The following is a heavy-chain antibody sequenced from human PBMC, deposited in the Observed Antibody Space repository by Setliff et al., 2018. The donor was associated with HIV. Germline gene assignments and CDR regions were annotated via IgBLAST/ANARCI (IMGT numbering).Heavy chain of an antibody. V-gene: IGHV4-61*09. J-gene: IGHJ5*02. CDR1: GGSISSGGYF. Sequence: SETLSLTCTVSGGSISSGGYFWSWIRQPAGKGLEWIGHIYTSGRTNYNPSLKSRVTISVDTSKNQFSLKLTSVTAADTAVYYCARYGFCYDTRGYPGTRWFDPWGQGTLVTVSS. CDR2: IYTSGRT. CDR3: ARYGFCYDTRGYPGTRWFDP. D-gene: IGHD3-22*01.